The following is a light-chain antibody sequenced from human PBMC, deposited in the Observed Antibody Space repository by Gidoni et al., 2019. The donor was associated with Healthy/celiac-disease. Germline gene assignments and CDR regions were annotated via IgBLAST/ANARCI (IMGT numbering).Light chain of an antibody. CDR1: QSISSY. CDR2: AAS. J-gene: IGKJ1*01. CDR3: QQRRT. V-gene: IGKV1-39*01. Sequence: DIQMTQSPSSMSASVGDRVTITCRASQSISSYLNWYQQKPGKAPKLLIYAASSLQSGVPSRFCGSGSGTDFTLTISSLQPEDFATYYCQQRRTFGQGTKVEIK.